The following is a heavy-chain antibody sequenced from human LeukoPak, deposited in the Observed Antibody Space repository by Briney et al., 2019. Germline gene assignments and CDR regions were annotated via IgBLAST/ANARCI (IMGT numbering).Heavy chain of an antibody. V-gene: IGHV4-31*03. CDR2: IYYSGST. CDR1: GGSISSGGYY. J-gene: IGHJ3*02. CDR3: ASVERYFDWLYGAFDI. D-gene: IGHD3-9*01. Sequence: SQTLSLTCTVSGGSISSGGYYWSWIRQHPGKGLEWIGYIYYSGSTYYNPSLKGRVTISVDTSKNQFSLKLSSVTAADTAVYYCASVERYFDWLYGAFDIWGQGTMVTVSS.